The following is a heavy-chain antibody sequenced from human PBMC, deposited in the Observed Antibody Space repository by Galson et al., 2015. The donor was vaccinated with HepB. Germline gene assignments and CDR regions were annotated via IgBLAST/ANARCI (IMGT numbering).Heavy chain of an antibody. D-gene: IGHD1-26*01. CDR1: GFTFSSYA. J-gene: IGHJ4*02. CDR3: AKVVVQWEYRTNYFGY. Sequence: SLRLSCAASGFTFSSYAMSWVRQAPGKGLEWVSAISGSGGSTYYADSVKGRFTISRDNSKNTLYLQMNSLRAEDTAVYYCAKVVVQWEYRTNYFGYWGQGTLVTVSS. V-gene: IGHV3-23*01. CDR2: ISGSGGST.